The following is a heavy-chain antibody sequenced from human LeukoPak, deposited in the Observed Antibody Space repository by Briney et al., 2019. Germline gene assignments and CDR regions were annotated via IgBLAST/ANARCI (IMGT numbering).Heavy chain of an antibody. CDR3: ARDRSSPSPRQLYL. D-gene: IGHD2-2*01. CDR1: GFTFSSYW. Sequence: GGSLRLSCAASGFTFSSYWMSWVRPAPGKGLEWVANIKQDGSEKYYVDSVKGRFPISKDNAKNSLYLQMNRLRTEDKAVLYWARDRSSPSPRQLYLGGRGTRVSVLS. CDR2: IKQDGSEK. V-gene: IGHV3-7*03. J-gene: IGHJ4*02.